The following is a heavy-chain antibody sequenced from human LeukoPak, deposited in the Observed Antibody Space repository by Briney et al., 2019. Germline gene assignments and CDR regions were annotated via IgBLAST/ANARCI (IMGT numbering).Heavy chain of an antibody. CDR2: IRSNGSDT. V-gene: IGHV3-30*02. D-gene: IGHD6-13*01. Sequence: GGSLRLSCAASGFTFSTYGMHWVRQAPGKGLEWVAFIRSNGSDTYYADSVKGRFTITRDNSKNTLYLQMNSLRAKDTALYYCAKVAYSSRWYFPHYYYYHYMDVWGKGTTVTISS. J-gene: IGHJ6*03. CDR3: AKVAYSSRWYFPHYYYYHYMDV. CDR1: GFTFSTYG.